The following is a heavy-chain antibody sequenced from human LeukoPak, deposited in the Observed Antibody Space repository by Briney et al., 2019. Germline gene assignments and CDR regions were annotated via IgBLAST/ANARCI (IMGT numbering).Heavy chain of an antibody. CDR1: GFTFSSYA. Sequence: GGSLRLSCAAPGFTFSSYAMSWVRQAPGKGLEWVSAISGSGGSTYYADSEKGRFTISRDNSKNTLYLQMNSLRAEDTAVYYCAKVRYSSSWSIGDYYYYYMDVWGKGTTVTVSS. CDR2: ISGSGGST. D-gene: IGHD6-13*01. J-gene: IGHJ6*03. V-gene: IGHV3-23*01. CDR3: AKVRYSSSWSIGDYYYYYMDV.